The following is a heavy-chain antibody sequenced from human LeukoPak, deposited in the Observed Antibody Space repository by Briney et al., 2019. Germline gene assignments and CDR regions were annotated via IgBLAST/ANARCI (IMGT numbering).Heavy chain of an antibody. CDR3: ARHNMAAVYFDY. CDR2: IYYSGST. D-gene: IGHD6-6*01. J-gene: IGHJ4*02. CDR1: GGSISSSNW. V-gene: IGHV4-4*02. Sequence: PSGTLSLTCAVSGGSISSSNWWSWVRQPPGKGLEWIGSIYYSGSTYYNPSLKSRVTISVDTSKNQFSLKLSSVTAADTAVYYCARHNMAAVYFDYWGQGTLVTVSS.